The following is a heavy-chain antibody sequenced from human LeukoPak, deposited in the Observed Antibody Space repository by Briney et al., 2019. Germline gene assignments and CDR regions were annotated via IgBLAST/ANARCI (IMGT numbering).Heavy chain of an antibody. CDR1: GFTFSSYS. CDR3: ARVRDWSYYFDY. D-gene: IGHD1-26*01. J-gene: IGHJ4*02. CDR2: ISSSSTI. V-gene: IGHV3-48*01. Sequence: GGSLRLSCAASGFTFSSYSMNWVRQAPGKGLEWVSYISSSSTIYYADSVKGRFTISRDNAKNSLYLQMNSLRAEDTAVYYCARVRDWSYYFDYWGQGTLVTVSS.